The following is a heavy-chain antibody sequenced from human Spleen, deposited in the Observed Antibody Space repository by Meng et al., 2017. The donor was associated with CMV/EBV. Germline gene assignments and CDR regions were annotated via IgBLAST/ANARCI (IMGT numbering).Heavy chain of an antibody. CDR2: ISSASNYI. J-gene: IGHJ6*02. CDR3: ARVSGLGKSYYYGMDV. CDR1: GFTFSTYN. D-gene: IGHD3/OR15-3a*01. V-gene: IGHV3-21*01. Sequence: GESLKISCGASGFTFSTYNMNWVRQAPGKGLEWVSSISSASNYIDYADSVKGRFTISRDNAKYSLYLQMNSLRAEDTGVYYCARVSGLGKSYYYGMDVWGQGTTVTVSS.